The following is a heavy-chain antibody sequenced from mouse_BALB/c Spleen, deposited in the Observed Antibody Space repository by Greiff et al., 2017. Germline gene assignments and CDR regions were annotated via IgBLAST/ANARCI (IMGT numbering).Heavy chain of an antibody. CDR2: IDPETGGT. CDR1: GYTFTDYE. Sequence: ESGAELVRPGASVTLSCKASGYTFTDYEMHWVKQTPVHGLEWIGAIDPETGGTAYNQKFKGKATLTADKSSSTAYMELRSLTSEDSAVYYCTRDFAGAMDYWGQGTSVTVSS. J-gene: IGHJ4*01. CDR3: TRDFAGAMDY. V-gene: IGHV1-15*01.